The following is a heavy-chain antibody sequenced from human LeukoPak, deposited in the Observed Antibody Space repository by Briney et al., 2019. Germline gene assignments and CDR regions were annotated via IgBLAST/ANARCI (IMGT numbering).Heavy chain of an antibody. J-gene: IGHJ3*02. CDR1: GGSISTSNYY. CDR3: AKSNGYGLMDI. V-gene: IGHV4-39*07. CDR2: IFYSGST. Sequence: SETLSLTCTVSGGSISTSNYYWSWIRQPPGQGLEWIGNIFYSGSTYYGPSLKSRLTISLDTSRNQFSLKLNSVTAADTAVYYCAKSNGYGLMDIWGQGTMVTVSS. D-gene: IGHD3-10*01.